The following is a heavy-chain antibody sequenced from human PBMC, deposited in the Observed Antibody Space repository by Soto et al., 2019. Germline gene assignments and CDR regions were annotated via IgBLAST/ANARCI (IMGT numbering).Heavy chain of an antibody. J-gene: IGHJ4*02. D-gene: IGHD7-27*01. CDR2: MNPNSGDT. CDR1: GFTFTSYD. CDR3: ARVARNWGFDF. Sequence: QVQLVQSGAEVKKPGASVRVSCQASGFTFTSYDFNWVRQATGQGLEWLGWMNPNSGDTGYAQKFQGRVTMTRSTSISTAYMELSSLTSDDTAVYYCARVARNWGFDFWGQGTLVTVSS. V-gene: IGHV1-8*01.